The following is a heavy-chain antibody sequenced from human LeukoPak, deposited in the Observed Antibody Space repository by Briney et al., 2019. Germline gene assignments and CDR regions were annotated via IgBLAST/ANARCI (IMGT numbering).Heavy chain of an antibody. CDR3: ARDHGGYSSSSDAFDI. J-gene: IGHJ3*02. D-gene: IGHD6-6*01. CDR1: GYTFTSYY. V-gene: IGHV1-46*01. Sequence: ASVKVSCKASGYTFTSYYMHWVRQAPGQGLEWIGIINPSGGSTSYAQKFQGRVTMTRDTSTSTVYMELSSLRSEDTAVYYCARDHGGYSSSSDAFDIWGQGTMVTVSS. CDR2: INPSGGST.